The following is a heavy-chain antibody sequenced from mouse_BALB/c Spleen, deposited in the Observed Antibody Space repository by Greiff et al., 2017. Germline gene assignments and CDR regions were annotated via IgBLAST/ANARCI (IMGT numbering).Heavy chain of an antibody. CDR1: GFTFSSYT. D-gene: IGHD3-1*01. CDR2: ISSGGSYT. J-gene: IGHJ2*01. CDR3: TREGLLYYFDY. V-gene: IGHV5-6-4*01. Sequence: EVQVVESGGGLVKPGGSLKLSCAASGFTFSSYTMSWVRQTPEKRLEWVATISSGGSYTYYPDSVKGRFTISRDNAKNTLYLQMSSLKSEDTAMYYCTREGLLYYFDYWGQGTTLTVSS.